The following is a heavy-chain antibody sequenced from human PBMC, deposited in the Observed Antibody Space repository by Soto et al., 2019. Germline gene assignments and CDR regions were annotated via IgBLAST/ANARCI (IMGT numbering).Heavy chain of an antibody. CDR3: AGDIPSGSYRFDY. CDR1: GGSINSHP. V-gene: IGHV4-59*08. J-gene: IGHJ4*02. CDR2: IYYSGRT. Sequence: TSETPFPTFTFPGGSINSHPRSWVRQSPGKGLEWIGYIYYSGRTVYNPSLKSRVIMSLDTSKNQFSLKLTSVTATDTAVYYCAGDIPSGSYRFDYWGQGALVTVSS. D-gene: IGHD1-26*01.